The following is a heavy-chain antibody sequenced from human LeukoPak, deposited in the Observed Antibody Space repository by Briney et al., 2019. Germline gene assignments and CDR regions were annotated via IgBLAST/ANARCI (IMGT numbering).Heavy chain of an antibody. CDR1: GGSFSSYY. CDR3: ARVRAATAHGAVVGGYFFDY. D-gene: IGHD6-13*01. CDR2: INHSGST. V-gene: IGHV4-34*01. J-gene: IGHJ4*02. Sequence: SETLSLTCAVYGGSFSSYYWSWIRQPPGKGLEWIGEINHSGSTNYNPSLKSRVTISVDTSKHQFSLKLSSVTAADTAVYYCARVRAATAHGAVVGGYFFDYWGQGTLVTVPS.